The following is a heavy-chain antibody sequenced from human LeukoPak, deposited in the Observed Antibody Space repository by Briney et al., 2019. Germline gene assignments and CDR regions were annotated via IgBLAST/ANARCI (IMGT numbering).Heavy chain of an antibody. CDR1: GGSISSYY. V-gene: IGHV4-59*08. D-gene: IGHD6-25*01. Sequence: SETLSLTCTVSGGSISSYYWSWIRQPPGKGLEWIGYIYYSGSTNYNPSLKSRVTISVDTSKNQFSLKLSSVTAADTAVYYCASSARGGRVDYWGQGTLVTVSS. CDR3: ASSARGGRVDY. J-gene: IGHJ4*02. CDR2: IYYSGST.